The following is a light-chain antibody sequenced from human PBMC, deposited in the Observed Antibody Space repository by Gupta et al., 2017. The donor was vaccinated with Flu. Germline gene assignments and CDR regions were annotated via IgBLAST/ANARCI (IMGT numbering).Light chain of an antibody. V-gene: IGKV2-30*01. CDR3: MQGAHWPWA. Sequence: DVVMTQSPLSLPVTLGQPASISCRSSQGLVYSDGNTYLHWFQQRPGQSPRRLIHHVSHRESGVPDRFSGSGSGTDFTLRISRVEAEDVGIYFCMQGAHWPWAFGQGTTVEIK. J-gene: IGKJ1*01. CDR2: HVS. CDR1: QGLVYSDGNTY.